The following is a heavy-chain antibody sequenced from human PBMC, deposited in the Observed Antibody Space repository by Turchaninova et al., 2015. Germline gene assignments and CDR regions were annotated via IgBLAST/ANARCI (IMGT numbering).Heavy chain of an antibody. J-gene: IGHJ4*02. D-gene: IGHD6-13*01. Sequence: QVQLQQWGAGLLKPSETLSLTCAVHGGSFSVNYGSWNRQPPGKALEWIGQINHSGSTNYNPSRKSRVTISVDTSKNQFSLRLSSVTAADTAVDYCARGGAAAGMTPHFDYWGQGTLVTVSS. CDR3: ARGGAAAGMTPHFDY. V-gene: IGHV4-34*01. CDR1: GGSFSVNY. CDR2: INHSGST.